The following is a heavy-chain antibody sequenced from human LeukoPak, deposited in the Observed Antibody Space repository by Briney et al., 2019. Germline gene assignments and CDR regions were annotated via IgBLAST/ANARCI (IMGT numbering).Heavy chain of an antibody. D-gene: IGHD1-1*01. CDR3: ATERTTSIF. J-gene: IGHJ4*02. CDR2: INTKIDRT. CDR1: DDIFSRYG. V-gene: IGHV1-18*01. Sequence: GASVKVSCKASDDIFSRYGISWIRQAPGRGLEWMGWINTKIDRTNYAQKFQGRVTITAETSTSTANMNLTSLTFDATAVYYCATERTTSIFWGEGALVTAS.